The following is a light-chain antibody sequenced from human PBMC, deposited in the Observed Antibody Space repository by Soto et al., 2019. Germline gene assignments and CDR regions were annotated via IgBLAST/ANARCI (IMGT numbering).Light chain of an antibody. V-gene: IGKV3-11*01. CDR1: QSVTYNY. J-gene: IGKJ1*01. Sequence: EIVLTQSPGTLSLSPGERATLSCRASQSVTYNYLAWYQQKPGQAPRLLIYAASNRATGIPARFSGSGSGTDFTLTISSLEPEDFAVYYCQQRSNWPWTFGQGTKVEIK. CDR2: AAS. CDR3: QQRSNWPWT.